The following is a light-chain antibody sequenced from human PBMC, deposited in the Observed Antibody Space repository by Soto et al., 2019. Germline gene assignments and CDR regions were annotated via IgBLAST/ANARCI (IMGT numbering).Light chain of an antibody. J-gene: IGKJ5*01. V-gene: IGKV3-11*01. CDR1: QSVRRY. Sequence: EIVLTQSPATLSLSPGGRATLSCRASQSVRRYLAWYQQKPGQAPRLLIYDASNRATGIPARFSGSGSGTDFTLTISSLEPEDFAVYYCQQRSNWPPTFGQGTRLEIK. CDR3: QQRSNWPPT. CDR2: DAS.